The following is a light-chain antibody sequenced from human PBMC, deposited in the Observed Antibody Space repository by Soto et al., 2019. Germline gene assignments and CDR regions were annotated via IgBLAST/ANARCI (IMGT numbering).Light chain of an antibody. J-gene: IGKJ5*01. CDR3: QQYGSSPPIT. CDR1: QCVSSSY. V-gene: IGKV3-20*01. Sequence: EIVLTQSPGTLSLSPRERATLSCRASQCVSSSYLAWYQQKPGQAPRLLIYGASSRATGIPDRFSGSGSGTDFTLTISRLEPEDFAVHYCQQYGSSPPITFGQGTRLEIK. CDR2: GAS.